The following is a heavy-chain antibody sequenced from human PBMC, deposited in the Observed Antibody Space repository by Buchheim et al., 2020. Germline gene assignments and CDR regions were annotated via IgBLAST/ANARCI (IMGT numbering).Heavy chain of an antibody. D-gene: IGHD6-13*01. CDR2: ISYDGSNK. J-gene: IGHJ6*02. V-gene: IGHV3-30*18. Sequence: QVQLVESGGGVVQPGRSLRLSCAASGFTFSSYGMHWVRQAPGKGLEWVAVISYDGSNKYYADSVKGRFTISRDNSKKTLYLQMNSLRAEDTAVYYCAKEAAAAGPSNYYYNYGMDVWGQGTT. CDR1: GFTFSSYG. CDR3: AKEAAAAGPSNYYYNYGMDV.